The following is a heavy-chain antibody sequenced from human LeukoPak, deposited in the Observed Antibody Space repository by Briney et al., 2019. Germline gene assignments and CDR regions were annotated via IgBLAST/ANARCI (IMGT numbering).Heavy chain of an antibody. D-gene: IGHD3-22*01. V-gene: IGHV3-7*01. Sequence: GGSLRLSCAASGFTFSSYGMHWVRQAPGKGLEWVANIKQDGSEKYYVDSVKGRFTISRDNAKNSLYLQMNSLRAEDTAVYYCARDYYDLDYWGQGTLVTVSS. CDR1: GFTFSSYG. J-gene: IGHJ4*02. CDR2: IKQDGSEK. CDR3: ARDYYDLDY.